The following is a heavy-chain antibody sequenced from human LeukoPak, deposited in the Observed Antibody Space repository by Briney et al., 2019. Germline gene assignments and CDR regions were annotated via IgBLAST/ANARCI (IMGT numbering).Heavy chain of an antibody. CDR2: MFHSGST. CDR3: AKGTPVSGFDGFDI. CDR1: GESISGFY. D-gene: IGHD3-10*01. J-gene: IGHJ3*02. V-gene: IGHV4-38-2*02. Sequence: SETLSLTCTVSGESISGFYWTWIRQPPGKGLEWIGRMFHSGSTYYNPSLKSRVTISADTSKNQFSLNLSSVTAADTAVYYCAKGTPVSGFDGFDIWGQGTMVTVSS.